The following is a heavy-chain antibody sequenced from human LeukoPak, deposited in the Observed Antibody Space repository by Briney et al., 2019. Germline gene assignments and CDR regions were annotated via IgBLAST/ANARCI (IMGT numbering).Heavy chain of an antibody. V-gene: IGHV4-59*01. Sequence: PSEALSLTCAISGGSIPSYYWSWIRQTPGKGLEWIGYLFYSGSTNYNPSLKGRITMSIDTSKNEFSLKLRSVTAADTAVYYYARGAYSNYLSVDYWGQGILVTVSS. CDR3: ARGAYSNYLSVDY. CDR1: GGSIPSYY. D-gene: IGHD4-11*01. J-gene: IGHJ4*02. CDR2: LFYSGST.